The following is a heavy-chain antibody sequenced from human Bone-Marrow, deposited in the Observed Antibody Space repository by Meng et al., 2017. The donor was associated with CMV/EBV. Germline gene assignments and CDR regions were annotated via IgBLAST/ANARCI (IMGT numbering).Heavy chain of an antibody. CDR1: GDSISSSNSY. CDR3: AREPLCGHHFDY. J-gene: IGHJ4*02. CDR2: ISYNGRA. D-gene: IGHD2-21*01. Sequence: SETLSLTCSVSGDSISSSNSYWGWSRQPPGKGLEWIGSISYNGRAYYNPSLESRVTISLDTSKNQFSLSLKSATAADTAVYYCAREPLCGHHFDYWGQGTLVTVSS. V-gene: IGHV4-39*07.